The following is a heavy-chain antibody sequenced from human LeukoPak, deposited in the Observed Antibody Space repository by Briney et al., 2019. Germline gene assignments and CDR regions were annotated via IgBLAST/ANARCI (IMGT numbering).Heavy chain of an antibody. D-gene: IGHD2-15*01. J-gene: IGHJ4*02. CDR3: ARGRYCSGGSCPVDLRY. Sequence: GGSLRLSCAASGFTVSSNYMSWVRQAPGKGLEWVSVIYSGGSTSYSDSVKGRFTISRDNSKNTLYLQMNSLRAEDTAVYYCARGRYCSGGSCPVDLRYWGQGTLVTVSS. CDR2: IYSGGST. V-gene: IGHV3-66*01. CDR1: GFTVSSNY.